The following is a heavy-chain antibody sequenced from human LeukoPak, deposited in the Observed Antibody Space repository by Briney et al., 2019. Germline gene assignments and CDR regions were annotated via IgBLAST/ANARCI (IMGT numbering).Heavy chain of an antibody. CDR3: ARVDFWSGYYYSAPTTYGMDV. Sequence: GGSLRLSCAASGFTFSDYYMSWIRQAPVKGLEWVSYISSSGSTIYYADSVKGRFTISRDNAKNSLYLQMNSLRAEDTAVYYCARVDFWSGYYYSAPTTYGMDVWGQGTTVTVSS. J-gene: IGHJ6*02. V-gene: IGHV3-11*01. CDR1: GFTFSDYY. CDR2: ISSSGSTI. D-gene: IGHD3-3*01.